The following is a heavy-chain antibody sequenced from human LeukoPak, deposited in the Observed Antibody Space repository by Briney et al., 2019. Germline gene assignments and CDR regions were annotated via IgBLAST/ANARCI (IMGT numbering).Heavy chain of an antibody. CDR3: ARDSVYCSSTSCWFDP. CDR1: GGSISSYY. V-gene: IGHV4-4*07. CDR2: IYTSGST. J-gene: IGHJ5*02. D-gene: IGHD2-2*01. Sequence: SETLSLTCTVSGGSISSYYWSWIRQPAGKGLEWIGRIYTSGSTYYNPSLKSRVTISVDTSKNQFSLKLNSVTAADTAVYYCARDSVYCSSTSCWFDPWGQGTLVTVSS.